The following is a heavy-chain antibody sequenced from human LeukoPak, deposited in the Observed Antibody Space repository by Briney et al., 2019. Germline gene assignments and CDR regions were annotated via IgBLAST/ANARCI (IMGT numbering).Heavy chain of an antibody. J-gene: IGHJ4*02. Sequence: GGSLRLSCAASGFTFGSYEMNWVRQAPGKGLEWVAYIGSSSEATTHYADSVKGRFTISRDNAKNSLYLQMNSLRAEDTAVYYCARARLAVAGNYFENWGQGTLVTVSS. V-gene: IGHV3-48*03. CDR3: ARARLAVAGNYFEN. CDR2: IGSSSEATT. CDR1: GFTFGSYE. D-gene: IGHD6-19*01.